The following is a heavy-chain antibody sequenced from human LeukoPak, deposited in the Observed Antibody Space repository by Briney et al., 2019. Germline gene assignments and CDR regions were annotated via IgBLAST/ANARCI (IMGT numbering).Heavy chain of an antibody. CDR3: AKGIYSSGWSYFDY. V-gene: IGHV3-23*01. D-gene: IGHD6-19*01. CDR2: LSGSGNTT. CDR1: GFTFSNSA. Sequence: GGSLRLSCAASGFTFSNSAMSWVRQAPGKGLEGVSTLSGSGNTTYYADSVKGRFTISRDNSKNTLYLQMNSLRAEDTAVYYCAKGIYSSGWSYFDYWGHGTLVTVSS. J-gene: IGHJ4*01.